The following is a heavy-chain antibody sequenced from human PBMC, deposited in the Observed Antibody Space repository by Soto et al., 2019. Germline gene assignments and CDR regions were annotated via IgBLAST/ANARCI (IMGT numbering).Heavy chain of an antibody. J-gene: IGHJ6*02. CDR2: IAYGGCNK. CDR1: GFTFSSYG. V-gene: IGHV3-30*18. D-gene: IGHD5-12*01. CDR3: AKSQVATRQTSGMDV. Sequence: QVQLVESGGGVVQPGRSLRLSCAASGFTFSSYGMHWVRQAPGKGLEWAVVIAYGGCNKYYADCVKGRFTISRDNSKNPLYLQMNSLRAEDTAVYYCAKSQVATRQTSGMDVWGQGSTVTVSS.